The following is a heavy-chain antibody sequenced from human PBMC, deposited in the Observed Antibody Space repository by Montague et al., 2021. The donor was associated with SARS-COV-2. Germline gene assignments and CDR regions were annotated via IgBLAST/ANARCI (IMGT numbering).Heavy chain of an antibody. D-gene: IGHD3-10*01. Sequence: SDTRSLTCAVYGGSFSVHYWTWIRQPPGKGLEWIGQINQSGSTKYNPSLKSRVTISIDTSKNQFSLKMTSMTAADTGVYYCARYRRRFAEIYDTYYDYGLNVWGQGTTVTVFS. CDR1: GGSFSVHY. V-gene: IGHV4-34*01. CDR3: ARYRRRFAEIYDTYYDYGLNV. J-gene: IGHJ6*02. CDR2: INQSGST.